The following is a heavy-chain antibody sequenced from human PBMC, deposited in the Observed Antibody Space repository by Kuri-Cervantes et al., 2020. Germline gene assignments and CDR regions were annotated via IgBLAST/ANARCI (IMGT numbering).Heavy chain of an antibody. Sequence: GESLKISCAASGFTFSVYGMHWVRQAPGKGLEWVAVISYDGSNKYYADSVKGRFTISRDNSKNTLYLQMNSLRAEDTAVYYCAKDRLVYWELTDGLDYWGQGTLVTVSS. J-gene: IGHJ4*02. CDR2: ISYDGSNK. V-gene: IGHV3-30*18. D-gene: IGHD1-26*01. CDR3: AKDRLVYWELTDGLDY. CDR1: GFTFSVYG.